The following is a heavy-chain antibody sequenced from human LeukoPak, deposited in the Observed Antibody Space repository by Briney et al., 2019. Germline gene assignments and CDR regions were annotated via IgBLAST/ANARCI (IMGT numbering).Heavy chain of an antibody. CDR3: AKETWELLTGIDY. D-gene: IGHD1-26*01. CDR1: GYTFTSYY. J-gene: IGHJ4*02. V-gene: IGHV1-46*01. Sequence: ASVKVSCKASGYTFTSYYIHWVRQAPGQGLEWMGIINPSGGSTSYAQKFQGRVTMTRDTSTSTVYMELSSLRSEDTAVYYCAKETWELLTGIDYWGQGTLVTVSS. CDR2: INPSGGST.